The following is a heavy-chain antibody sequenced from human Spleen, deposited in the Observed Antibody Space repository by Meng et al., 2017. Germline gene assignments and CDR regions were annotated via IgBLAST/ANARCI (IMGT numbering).Heavy chain of an antibody. J-gene: IGHJ4*02. CDR3: AREAGPILSFDY. CDR2: IYHSGTT. V-gene: IGHV4-4*02. D-gene: IGHD2/OR15-2a*01. Sequence: HVQLQESVPGLVQPSGTLSLTCAFSGGSISSNNWWSWVRQPPGKGLEWIGEIYHSGTTNYNPSLNSRVTISVDKSKNQFSLKLSSVTAADTAVYYCAREAGPILSFDYWGQGTLVTVSS. CDR1: GGSISSNNW.